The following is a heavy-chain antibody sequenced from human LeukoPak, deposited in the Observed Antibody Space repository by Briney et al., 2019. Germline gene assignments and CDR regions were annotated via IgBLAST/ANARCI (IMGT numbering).Heavy chain of an antibody. Sequence: PGGSLRLSCAASGFTFSSYEMNWARQAPGKGLEWVSYISSGGITIYYADSVKGRFTISRDNAKNSLYLQMNSLRAEDTAVYYCARGRAKPDYWGQGTLVTVSS. J-gene: IGHJ4*02. V-gene: IGHV3-48*03. CDR2: ISSGGITI. CDR1: GFTFSSYE. CDR3: ARGRAKPDY.